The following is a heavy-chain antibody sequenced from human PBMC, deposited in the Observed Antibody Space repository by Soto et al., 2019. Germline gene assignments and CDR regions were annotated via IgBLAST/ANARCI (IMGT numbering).Heavy chain of an antibody. Sequence: SETLSLTCTVSGGSVSSHYWTWIRQSPGKGLEWIGFIFYSGTTSYNPSLKSRVTISVDRSKQQFSLRLTSVTAADTAVYYCARISTYNSFDFWGPGTLVTVSS. CDR2: IFYSGTT. CDR3: ARISTYNSFDF. V-gene: IGHV4-59*02. J-gene: IGHJ4*02. CDR1: GGSVSSHY. D-gene: IGHD1-1*01.